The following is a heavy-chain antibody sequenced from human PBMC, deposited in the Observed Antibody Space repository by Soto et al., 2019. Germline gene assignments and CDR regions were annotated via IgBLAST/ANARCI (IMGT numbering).Heavy chain of an antibody. CDR2: INTYNGNT. J-gene: IGHJ4*01. CDR1: DYTFINYG. D-gene: IGHD4-17*01. Sequence: ASVKVSCKASDYTFINYGISWVRQAPGQGLEWMGWINTYNGNTHYTQNLQARVTMTTDTSTTTAYMELRSLRSDDTAVYYCARDTYGVCDYWSQ. CDR3: ARDTYGVCDY. V-gene: IGHV1-18*01.